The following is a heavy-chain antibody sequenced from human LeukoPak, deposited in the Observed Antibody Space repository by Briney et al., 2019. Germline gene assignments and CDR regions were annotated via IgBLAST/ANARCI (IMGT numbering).Heavy chain of an antibody. D-gene: IGHD3-22*01. V-gene: IGHV1-18*01. CDR2: ISAYNGNT. CDR1: GYTFTSYG. J-gene: IGHJ4*02. Sequence: GASVKVSCKASGYTFTSYGISWVRQAPGQGLEWMGWISAYNGNTNYAQKLQGRVTMTTDTSTSTAYMELRSLRADDTAVYYCAREYGYYDSSGYYSDYWGQGTLVTVSS. CDR3: AREYGYYDSSGYYSDY.